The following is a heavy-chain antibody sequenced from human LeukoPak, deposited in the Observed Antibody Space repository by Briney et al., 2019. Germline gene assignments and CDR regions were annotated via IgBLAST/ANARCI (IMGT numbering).Heavy chain of an antibody. Sequence: GGSLRPSCAASGFTFSSYSMNWVRQAPGKGLEWVSSISSSSSYIYYADSVKGRFTISRDNAKNSLYLQMNSLRAEDTAVYYCARDRRSGPRTDYRGQGTLVTVSS. D-gene: IGHD6-19*01. CDR2: ISSSSSYI. CDR3: ARDRRSGPRTDY. J-gene: IGHJ4*02. CDR1: GFTFSSYS. V-gene: IGHV3-21*01.